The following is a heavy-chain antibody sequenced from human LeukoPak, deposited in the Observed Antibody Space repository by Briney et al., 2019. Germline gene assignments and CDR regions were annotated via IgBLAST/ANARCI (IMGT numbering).Heavy chain of an antibody. V-gene: IGHV3-30*18. CDR1: GFTFSSYG. Sequence: GGSLRLSCAASGFTFSSYGMHWVRQAPGKGLEWVAVISYDGSNKYYADSVKGRFTISRDNSRNTLYLQMNSLRAEDTAVYYCAKSWEYVAVASHFDYWGQGTLVTVSS. D-gene: IGHD6-19*01. CDR3: AKSWEYVAVASHFDY. CDR2: ISYDGSNK. J-gene: IGHJ4*02.